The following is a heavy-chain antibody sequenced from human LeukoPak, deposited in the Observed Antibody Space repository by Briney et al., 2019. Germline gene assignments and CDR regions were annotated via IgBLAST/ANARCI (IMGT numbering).Heavy chain of an antibody. V-gene: IGHV4-39*01. D-gene: IGHD6-13*01. J-gene: IGHJ4*02. CDR2: IYYSGST. CDR1: GGSISSSSYY. Sequence: SETLSLTCTVSGGSISSSSYYWGWIRQPSGKGLEWIGSIYYSGSTYYNPSLKSRVTISVDTSKNQFSLKLSSVTAADTAVYYCARHVLAAAGIFDYWGQGTLVTVSS. CDR3: ARHVLAAAGIFDY.